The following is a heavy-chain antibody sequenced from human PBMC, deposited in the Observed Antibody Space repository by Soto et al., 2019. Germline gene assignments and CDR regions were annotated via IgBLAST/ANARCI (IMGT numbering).Heavy chain of an antibody. CDR3: ARVRLGGIAAAGRNYNWFDP. V-gene: IGHV4-34*01. J-gene: IGHJ5*02. D-gene: IGHD6-13*01. Sequence: SETLSLTCAVYGGSFSGYYWSWIRQPPGKGLEWIGEINHSGSTNYNPSLKSRVTISVDTSKNQFSLKLSSVTAADTAVYYCARVRLGGIAAAGRNYNWFDPWGQGTLVTVSS. CDR2: INHSGST. CDR1: GGSFSGYY.